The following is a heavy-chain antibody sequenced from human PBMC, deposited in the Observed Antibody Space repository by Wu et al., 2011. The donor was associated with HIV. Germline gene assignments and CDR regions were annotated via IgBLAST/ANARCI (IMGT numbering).Heavy chain of an antibody. CDR3: ASRNYYDRSGGGFFSN. D-gene: IGHD3-22*01. J-gene: IGHJ4*02. V-gene: IGHV1-69*05. CDR1: GGNFSNYA. CDR2: IIPMFGSP. Sequence: QVQLVQSGAEVKKPGSSVKVSCKASGGNFSNYAITWVRQAPGEGLEWMGGIIPMFGSPNYAQKFQDTVTITTDESTTTAYMELRSLRSEDTATYYCASRNYYDRSGGGFFSNWGQGTQVTGLL.